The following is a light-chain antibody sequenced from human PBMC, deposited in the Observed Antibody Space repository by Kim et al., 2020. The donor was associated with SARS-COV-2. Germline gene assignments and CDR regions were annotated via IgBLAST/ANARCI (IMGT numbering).Light chain of an antibody. CDR2: AAS. Sequence: DIQMTQSPSSVSAYVGDRVTITCRASQNIASWLAWYQQKPGNAPNLLIYAASSLQSGVPSRFSGTGSGTYFTLTISSLQPDDSATYYCQQAHSFPVTFGGGTKVDIK. CDR1: QNIASW. CDR3: QQAHSFPVT. J-gene: IGKJ4*01. V-gene: IGKV1-12*01.